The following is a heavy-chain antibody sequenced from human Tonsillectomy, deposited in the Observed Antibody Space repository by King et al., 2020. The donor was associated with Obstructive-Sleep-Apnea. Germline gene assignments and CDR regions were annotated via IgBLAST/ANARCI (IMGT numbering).Heavy chain of an antibody. D-gene: IGHD2-2*01. CDR2: IYYSGST. CDR3: ASLYCSSTSCYYRFDY. CDR1: GGSISSSSYY. Sequence: LQLQESGPGLVKPSETLSLTCTVSGGSISSSSYYWGWIRQPPGKGLEWIGSIYYSGSTYYIPSLKSRGTISVDTSKNQFSLNLSSVTAADTAVYYCASLYCSSTSCYYRFDYWCQGTLVTVSS. J-gene: IGHJ4*02. V-gene: IGHV4-39*07.